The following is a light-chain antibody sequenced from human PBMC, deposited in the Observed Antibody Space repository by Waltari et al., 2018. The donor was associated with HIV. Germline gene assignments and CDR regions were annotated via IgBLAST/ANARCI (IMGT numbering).Light chain of an antibody. Sequence: QSVLTQPPSASGTPGQRVTISCSGSSSNIVTNSVSWYKQFPGTAPELVVYPTNQRPLGVPDRFSGSKSGTSASLAISGLRSEDEADYYCAAWDDSLSAWLFGGGTRLNVL. CDR2: PTN. CDR1: SSNIVTNS. CDR3: AAWDDSLSAWL. J-gene: IGLJ2*01. V-gene: IGLV1-47*01.